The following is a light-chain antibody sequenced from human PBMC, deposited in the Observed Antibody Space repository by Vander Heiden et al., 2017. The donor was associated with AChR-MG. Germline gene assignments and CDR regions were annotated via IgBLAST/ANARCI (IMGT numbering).Light chain of an antibody. CDR2: YDS. CDR1: NIGSKS. J-gene: IGLJ2*01. Sequence: SYVLTQPPSVSVAPGQTATITCGGDNIGSKSVHWYQQRPGQAPVLVIYYDSDRPSGIPERLSGSNSGNTATLTISGVEAGDEADYYCQVWNNSRDHVVFGGGTKLTVL. CDR3: QVWNNSRDHVV. V-gene: IGLV3-21*04.